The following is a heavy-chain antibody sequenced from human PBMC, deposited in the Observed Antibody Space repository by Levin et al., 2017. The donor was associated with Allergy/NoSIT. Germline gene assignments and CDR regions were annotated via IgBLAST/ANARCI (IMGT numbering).Heavy chain of an antibody. D-gene: IGHD2-15*01. CDR2: IYSGGST. Sequence: GESLKISCAASGFTVSSNYMSWVRQAPGKGLEWVSVIYSGGSTYYADSVKGRFTISRDNSKNTLYLQMNSLRAEDTAVYYCAREGGVVVAARYFDLWGRGTLVTVSS. CDR1: GFTVSSNY. V-gene: IGHV3-53*01. J-gene: IGHJ2*01. CDR3: AREGGVVVAARYFDL.